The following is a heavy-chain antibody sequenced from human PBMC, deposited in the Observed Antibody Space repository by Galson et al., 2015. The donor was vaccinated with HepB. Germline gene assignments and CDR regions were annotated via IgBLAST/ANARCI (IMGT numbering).Heavy chain of an antibody. V-gene: IGHV1-58*01. J-gene: IGHJ6*02. D-gene: IGHD4-11*01. CDR1: GFTFTSSA. CDR2: IVVGSGNT. CDR3: ARDEVTTSRGGEYYYYGMDV. Sequence: SVKVSCKASGFTFTSSAVQWVRQARGQRLEWIGWIVVGSGNTNYAQKFQERVTITRDMSTSTAYMELSSLRSEDTAVYYCARDEVTTSRGGEYYYYGMDVWGQGTTVTVSS.